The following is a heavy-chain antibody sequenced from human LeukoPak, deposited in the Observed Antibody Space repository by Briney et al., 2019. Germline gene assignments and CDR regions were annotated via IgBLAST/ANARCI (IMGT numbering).Heavy chain of an antibody. J-gene: IGHJ4*02. CDR1: GYRFSNYW. Sequence: GAPLKISFEGSGYRFSNYWIGWVRRMPGKGLEWMGIIYPGDYETRYSPSFQGLVTISVDKSISTAYLQWSSLKASDTAMYYCAIPPRYCGNDCSFDHWGQGTLVTVSS. CDR2: IYPGDYET. V-gene: IGHV5-51*01. D-gene: IGHD2-21*02. CDR3: AIPPRYCGNDCSFDH.